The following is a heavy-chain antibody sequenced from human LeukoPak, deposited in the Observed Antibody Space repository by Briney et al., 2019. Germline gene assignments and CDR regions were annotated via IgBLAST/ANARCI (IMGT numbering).Heavy chain of an antibody. J-gene: IGHJ4*02. CDR2: INPSGGSK. CDR3: ARDEGYSSSWVDY. CDR1: GYTFTSYY. Sequence: ASVKVSCKTSGYTFTSYYVHWVRQAPGQGLEWMGIINPSGGSKTYAQKFQGRVTMTRDMSTSTVYMELSSLRSEDTAMYYCARDEGYSSSWVDYWGQGTLVTVSS. D-gene: IGHD6-13*01. V-gene: IGHV1-46*01.